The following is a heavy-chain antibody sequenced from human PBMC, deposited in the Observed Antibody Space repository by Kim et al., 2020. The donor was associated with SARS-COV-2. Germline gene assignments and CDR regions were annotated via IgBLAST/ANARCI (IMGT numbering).Heavy chain of an antibody. CDR3: ARDRHLEGFIYGYVFDY. J-gene: IGHJ4*02. Sequence: GGSLRLSCAASGFTFSTYAMHWVRQAPGKGLEWVAVISFDGSTKYYADSVTGRFTISRDNSRNTLYLQMNTPRPEDAAVYYCARDRHLEGFIYGYVFDYWGRGSLVTDSS. V-gene: IGHV3-30*04. CDR2: ISFDGSTK. CDR1: GFTFSTYA. D-gene: IGHD5-18*01.